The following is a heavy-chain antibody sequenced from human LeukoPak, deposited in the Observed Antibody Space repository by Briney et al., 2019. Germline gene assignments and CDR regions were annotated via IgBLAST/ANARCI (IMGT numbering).Heavy chain of an antibody. CDR3: AREFRSHLYQPYYFDY. J-gene: IGHJ4*02. D-gene: IGHD1-14*01. CDR2: IIPIFGTA. Sequence: ASVKVSCKASGGTFSRFTISWVRQAPGQGFEWMGGIIPIFGTANYAQKFQGRVTITADESTSTAYMELSSLRSEDTAVYYCAREFRSHLYQPYYFDYWGQGTLVTVSS. CDR1: GGTFSRFT. V-gene: IGHV1-69*13.